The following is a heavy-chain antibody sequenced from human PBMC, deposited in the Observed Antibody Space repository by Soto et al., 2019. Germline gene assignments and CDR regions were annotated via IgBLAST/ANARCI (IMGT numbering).Heavy chain of an antibody. V-gene: IGHV3-48*03. CDR1: GFTFYNYE. J-gene: IGHJ4*02. D-gene: IGHD2-21*01. CDR3: ARGNSPVNIF. CDR2: ITSSGSTT. Sequence: QAGGSLRLSCAASGFTFYNYEMNWVRQAPGKGLEWIAYITSSGSTTYYADSVKGRFTISRDNTKNSLFLQMDSLRAEDTAVYYCARGNSPVNIFWGQGTLVTVSS.